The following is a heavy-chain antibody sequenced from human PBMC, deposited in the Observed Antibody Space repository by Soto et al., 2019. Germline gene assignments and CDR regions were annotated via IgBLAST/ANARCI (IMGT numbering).Heavy chain of an antibody. Sequence: PGGSLRLSCAASGFTFSSYEMNWVRQAPGKGLEWVSYISSSGSTIYYADSVTGRFTIPRDNAKNSLYLKMNSLRAEDTAVYYCARGSGSGSYYSDYWGQGTLVTVSS. J-gene: IGHJ4*02. CDR1: GFTFSSYE. D-gene: IGHD3-10*01. CDR3: ARGSGSGSYYSDY. V-gene: IGHV3-48*03. CDR2: ISSSGSTI.